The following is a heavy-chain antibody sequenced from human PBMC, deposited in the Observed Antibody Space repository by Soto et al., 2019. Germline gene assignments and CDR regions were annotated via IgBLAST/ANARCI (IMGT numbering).Heavy chain of an antibody. J-gene: IGHJ4*02. D-gene: IGHD3-10*01. CDR2: MNPNSGNT. CDR3: ARDLYGSGSYYFDY. V-gene: IGHV1-8*01. CDR1: GYMFTSYD. Sequence: QVQLVQSGAEVKKPWASVKVSFKSSGYMFTSYDINWVREATGQGLEWMGWMNPNSGNTGYAQKFQGRVTMTRNTSISIAYMELSSLRSEDTAVYYCARDLYGSGSYYFDYWGQGTLVTVSS.